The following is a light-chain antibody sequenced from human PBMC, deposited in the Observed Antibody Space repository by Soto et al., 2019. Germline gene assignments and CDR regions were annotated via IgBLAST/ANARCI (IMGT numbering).Light chain of an antibody. CDR1: QSISDW. V-gene: IGKV1-5*03. Sequence: DIQMTQSPSTLSASVGDRVTITCRASQSISDWLAWYQQKPGETPNLLIYQASTLERGVPSRFSGSGSGTEFTLTITSLQPDDFATYSCQQYDTLTWTLGQGTKVDIK. CDR3: QQYDTLTWT. J-gene: IGKJ1*01. CDR2: QAS.